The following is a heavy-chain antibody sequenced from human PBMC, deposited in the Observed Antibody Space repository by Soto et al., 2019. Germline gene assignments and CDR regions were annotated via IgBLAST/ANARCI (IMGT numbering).Heavy chain of an antibody. Sequence: QLQLQESGSGLVKPSQTLSLTCAVSGGSISSGGYSWSWIRQPPGKGLEWIGYIYHSGYPYCNPSLKSLVTISVDRSKNQFSLKLSSVTAADTAVYSCARAHYGDYGYGMDVWGQGTTVTVSS. CDR3: ARAHYGDYGYGMDV. J-gene: IGHJ6*02. D-gene: IGHD4-17*01. CDR1: GGSISSGGYS. CDR2: IYHSGYP. V-gene: IGHV4-30-2*01.